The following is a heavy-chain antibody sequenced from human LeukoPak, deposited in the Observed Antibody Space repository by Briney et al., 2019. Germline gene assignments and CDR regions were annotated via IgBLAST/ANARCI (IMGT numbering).Heavy chain of an antibody. D-gene: IGHD3-10*02. Sequence: PSETLSLTCTVSGGSISSYYWSWLRQPPGKGLEWIWYIYYSGSTNYNPSLKSRVTISVDTSKNQFSLKLSSVTAADTAVYYCCSGSYYFDYWGQGTLVTVSS. CDR2: IYYSGST. J-gene: IGHJ4*02. CDR1: GGSISSYY. CDR3: CSGSYYFDY. V-gene: IGHV4-59*01.